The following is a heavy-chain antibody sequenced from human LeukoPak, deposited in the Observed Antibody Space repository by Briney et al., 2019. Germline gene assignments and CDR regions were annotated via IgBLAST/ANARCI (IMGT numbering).Heavy chain of an antibody. V-gene: IGHV4-59*08. CDR2: IDYSGRT. CDR3: ARGRVPGGD. Sequence: KTSETLSLTCTVSGGSISSYYWSWIRQPPEKGLEWIGYIDYSGRTNYNPSLKSRVTISVDTSKNQFSLKLSSVTAADTAVYYCARGRVPGGDWGQGTLVTVSS. J-gene: IGHJ4*02. D-gene: IGHD3-16*01. CDR1: GGSISSYY.